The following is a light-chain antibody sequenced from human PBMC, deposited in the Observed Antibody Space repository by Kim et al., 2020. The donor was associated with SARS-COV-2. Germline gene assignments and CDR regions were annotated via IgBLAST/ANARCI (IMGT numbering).Light chain of an antibody. V-gene: IGLV2-23*02. CDR1: SSGVGSYNL. CDR3: CSYAGNSAV. J-gene: IGLJ2*01. Sequence: QSALTQPASVSGSPGQSITISCTGTSSGVGSYNLVSWYQQHPGKAPKLIIYDVSKRPSGVSNRFSASKSGNTASLTISGLQAEDEADYYCCSYAGNSAVFGGGTQLTVL. CDR2: DVS.